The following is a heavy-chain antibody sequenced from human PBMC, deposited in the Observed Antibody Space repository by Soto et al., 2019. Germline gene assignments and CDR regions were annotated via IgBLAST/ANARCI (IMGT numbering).Heavy chain of an antibody. CDR2: ISGSGGST. J-gene: IGHJ4*02. D-gene: IGHD3-22*01. CDR1: GFTFSSYA. V-gene: IGHV3-23*01. CDR3: AKERYYDSSGYYWFDY. Sequence: PGGSLRLSCAASGFTFSSYAMSWVRQAPGKGLEWVSAISGSGGSTYYADSVKGRFTISRDNSKNTLYLQMNSLRAEDTAVYYCAKERYYDSSGYYWFDYWGQGTLVTVSS.